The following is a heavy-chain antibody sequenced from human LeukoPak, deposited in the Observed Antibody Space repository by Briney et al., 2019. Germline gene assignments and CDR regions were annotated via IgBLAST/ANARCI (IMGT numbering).Heavy chain of an antibody. J-gene: IGHJ4*02. Sequence: ASVKVSCKTSGYTFANYDITWVRQAPGRGLEWMGWMNPYSTNTGYARQFQGRLSMTRDISITTAYMELSSLRYEDTAVYYCARATRGDLLSEFWGQGSLITVSS. CDR1: GYTFANYD. CDR2: MNPYSTNT. D-gene: IGHD2/OR15-2a*01. V-gene: IGHV1-8*01. CDR3: ARATRGDLLSEF.